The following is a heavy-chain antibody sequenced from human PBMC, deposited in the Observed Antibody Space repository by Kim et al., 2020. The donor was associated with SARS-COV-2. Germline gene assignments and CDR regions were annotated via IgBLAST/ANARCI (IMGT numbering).Heavy chain of an antibody. CDR2: ISSSGSTI. J-gene: IGHJ6*02. Sequence: GGSLRLSCVASGFTFSDYYMSWIRQAPGKGLEWVSYISSSGSTIYYADSVKGRFTISRDNAKNSLYLQMNSLRAEDTAVYYCARLPQLRYFDWLLQKQYYYYGMDVWGQGTTVTVSS. D-gene: IGHD3-9*01. V-gene: IGHV3-11*01. CDR1: GFTFSDYY. CDR3: ARLPQLRYFDWLLQKQYYYYGMDV.